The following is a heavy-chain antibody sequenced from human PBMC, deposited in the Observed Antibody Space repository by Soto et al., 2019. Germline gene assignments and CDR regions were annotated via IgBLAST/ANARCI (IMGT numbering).Heavy chain of an antibody. J-gene: IGHJ6*03. CDR1: GGSISSGGYS. CDR3: ARSSTGYYYYYYMDV. V-gene: IGHV4-30-2*01. Sequence: SETLSLTCAVSGGSISSGGYSWSWIRQPPGKGLEWIGYIYHSGSTYYNPSLKSRVTISVDRSKNQFSLKLSSVTAADTAVYYCARSSTGYYYYYYMDVWGKGTTVTV. CDR2: IYHSGST.